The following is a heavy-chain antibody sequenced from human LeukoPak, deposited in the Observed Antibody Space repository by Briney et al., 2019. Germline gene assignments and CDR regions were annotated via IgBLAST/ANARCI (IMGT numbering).Heavy chain of an antibody. J-gene: IGHJ6*02. V-gene: IGHV3-30-3*01. CDR1: GFTFGSYT. Sequence: PGGSLRLSCAASGFTFGSYTMHWVRQAPGKGLEWVSVISYDGTKRYYIDSVKGRFTISRDSFENTLYLQMNSLRAEDTAVYYCAKGFCSTTSCPPMDVWGQGTTVTVSS. CDR3: AKGFCSTTSCPPMDV. CDR2: ISYDGTKR. D-gene: IGHD2-2*01.